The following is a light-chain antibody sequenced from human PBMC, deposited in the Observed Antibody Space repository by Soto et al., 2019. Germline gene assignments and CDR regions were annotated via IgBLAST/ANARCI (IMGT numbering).Light chain of an antibody. CDR1: QSVSSSY. V-gene: IGKV3-20*01. CDR3: QQYGSAPPT. Sequence: EIVLTQSPGTLSLSPGERATLSCRASQSVSSSYLALYQQKPGQAPRLLIYGASSRATGIPDRCSGSGSGTDFTRTISRLEPEDFAVYYCQQYGSAPPTFGPGTKVDI. J-gene: IGKJ3*01. CDR2: GAS.